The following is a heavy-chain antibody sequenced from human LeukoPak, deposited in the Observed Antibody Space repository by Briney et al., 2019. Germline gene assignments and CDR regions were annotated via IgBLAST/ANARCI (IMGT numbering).Heavy chain of an antibody. Sequence: PSETLSLTCIDSVGSISSYYWRWLRQPPGKGLEWLGYIYYSGSTNYDPSLKSRVTIAVDTSKNQFSLKLSSVTAADTAVYYCARHGGYCSSTSCYGTGFDYWGQGTLVTVSS. CDR1: VGSISSYY. D-gene: IGHD2-2*01. CDR2: IYYSGST. J-gene: IGHJ4*02. V-gene: IGHV4-59*08. CDR3: ARHGGYCSSTSCYGTGFDY.